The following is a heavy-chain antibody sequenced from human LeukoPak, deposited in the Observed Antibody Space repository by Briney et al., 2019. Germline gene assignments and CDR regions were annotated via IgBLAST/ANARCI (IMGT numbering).Heavy chain of an antibody. V-gene: IGHV1-46*03. J-gene: IGHJ4*02. CDR3: ARDQNYATDY. Sequence: ASVKVSCKASGYMFISYNMQWVRQAPGQGLEWMGMVSASGVHTKYAQKFRDRVTMTSDTSTSTVYMELSSLTSDDTAVYYCARDQNYATDYGGQGTLVTV. CDR2: VSASGVHT. D-gene: IGHD2-2*01. CDR1: GYMFISYN.